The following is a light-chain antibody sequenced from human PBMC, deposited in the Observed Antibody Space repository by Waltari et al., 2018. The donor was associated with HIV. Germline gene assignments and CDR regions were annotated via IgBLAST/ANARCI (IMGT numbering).Light chain of an antibody. CDR1: SPNIGSNT. CDR3: AAWDDSLNGYV. J-gene: IGLJ1*01. CDR2: SNN. V-gene: IGLV1-44*01. Sequence: QSVLTQPPSASGTHGQRVTISCSGSSPNIGSNTVNWYQQLPGTAPKLLIYSNNQRPSGVPDRFSASKSGTSASLAISGLQSEDEADYYCAAWDDSLNGYVFGTGTKVTVL.